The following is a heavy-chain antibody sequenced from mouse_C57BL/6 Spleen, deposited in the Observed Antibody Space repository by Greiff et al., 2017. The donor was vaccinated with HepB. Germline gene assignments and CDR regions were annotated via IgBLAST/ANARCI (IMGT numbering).Heavy chain of an antibody. Sequence: DVQLQESGAELVRPGASVKLSCTASGFNIKDDYMHWVKQRPEQGLEWIGWIDPENGDTEYASKFQGKATITADTSSNTAYLQLSSLTSEDTAVYYCTTGGYDFAYWGQGTLVTVSA. D-gene: IGHD2-2*01. CDR2: IDPENGDT. V-gene: IGHV14-4*01. CDR1: GFNIKDDY. J-gene: IGHJ3*01. CDR3: TTGGYDFAY.